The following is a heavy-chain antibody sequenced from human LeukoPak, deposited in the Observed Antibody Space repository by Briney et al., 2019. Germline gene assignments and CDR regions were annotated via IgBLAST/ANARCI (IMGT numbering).Heavy chain of an antibody. D-gene: IGHD4-11*01. Sequence: GDSMAMCREGSEFRVTSDWIGWVRQMPGKGLEWMGIIYPGDSDTRYSPSFQGQVTISADKSISTAYLQWSSLKASDTAMYYCARLVTTYGMDVWGQGTTVTVSS. J-gene: IGHJ6*02. CDR3: ARLVTTYGMDV. CDR2: IYPGDSDT. CDR1: EFRVTSDW. V-gene: IGHV5-51*01.